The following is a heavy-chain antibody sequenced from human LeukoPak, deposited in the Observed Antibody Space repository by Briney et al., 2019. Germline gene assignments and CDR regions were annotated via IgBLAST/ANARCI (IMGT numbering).Heavy chain of an antibody. CDR3: AKAVYDYVWGSYLDY. CDR2: ISWNSGSI. CDR1: GFTFDDYA. Sequence: GRSLRLSCAASGFTFDDYAMHWVRQAPGKSLEWVSGISWNSGSIGYADSVKGRFTISRDNAKNSLYLQMNSLRAEDTALYYCAKAVYDYVWGSYLDYWGQGTLVTVSS. V-gene: IGHV3-9*01. J-gene: IGHJ4*02. D-gene: IGHD3-16*02.